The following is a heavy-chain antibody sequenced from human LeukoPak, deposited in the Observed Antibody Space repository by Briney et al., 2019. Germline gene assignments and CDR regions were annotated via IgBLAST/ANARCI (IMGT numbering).Heavy chain of an antibody. D-gene: IGHD2/OR15-2a*01. J-gene: IGHJ4*02. Sequence: GGSLRLSCAAFGFTFSTYDLHWVRQATGKGLEWVSAIGPAGDTYYAGSVAGRFTISRENAKHSLYLQTNSLRVGDTAGYYCAIDHCNSGRCYIDSWGQGILVTVSS. V-gene: IGHV3-13*01. CDR2: IGPAGDT. CDR1: GFTFSTYD. CDR3: AIDHCNSGRCYIDS.